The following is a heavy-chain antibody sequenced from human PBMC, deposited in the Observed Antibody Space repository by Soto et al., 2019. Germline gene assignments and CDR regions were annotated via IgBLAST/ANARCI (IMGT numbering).Heavy chain of an antibody. J-gene: IGHJ6*03. CDR1: GFTFSSYA. CDR2: ISGSGGST. V-gene: IGHV3-23*01. CDR3: AKDDSSGLFMNYYYYYMDV. D-gene: IGHD6-19*01. Sequence: GGSLRLSCAASGFTFSSYAMSWVRQAPGKGLEWVSAISGSGGSTYYADSVKGRFTISRDNSKNTLYLQMNSLRAEDTAVYYCAKDDSSGLFMNYYYYYMDVWGKGTTVTVSS.